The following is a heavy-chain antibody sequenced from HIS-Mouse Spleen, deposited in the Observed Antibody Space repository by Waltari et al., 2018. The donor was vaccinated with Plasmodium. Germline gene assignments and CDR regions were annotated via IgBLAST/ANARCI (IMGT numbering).Heavy chain of an antibody. V-gene: IGHV3-30*18. CDR2: ISYDGSNK. J-gene: IGHJ4*02. CDR1: GFTFSSYG. Sequence: LVESGGGVVQPGRSLRLSCAASGFTFSSYGMHWVRQAPGKGLEWVAVISYDGSNKYYADSVKGRFTISRDNSKNTLYLQMNSLRAEDTAVYYCAKDRRSSSWYVDYWGQGTLVTVSS. CDR3: AKDRRSSSWYVDY. D-gene: IGHD6-13*01.